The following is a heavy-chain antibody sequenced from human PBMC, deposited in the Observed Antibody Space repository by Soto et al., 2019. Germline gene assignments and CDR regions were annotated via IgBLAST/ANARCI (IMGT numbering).Heavy chain of an antibody. D-gene: IGHD5-18*01. J-gene: IGHJ5*02. V-gene: IGHV1-69*04. Sequence: GASVKVSCKASGGTFSSYTISWVRQAPGQGLEWMGRIIPILGIANYAQKFQGRVTITADKSTSTAYMELSSLRSEDTAVYYCARDQHTAMDMGTNWFDPWGQGTLVTVSS. CDR1: GGTFSSYT. CDR2: IIPILGIA. CDR3: ARDQHTAMDMGTNWFDP.